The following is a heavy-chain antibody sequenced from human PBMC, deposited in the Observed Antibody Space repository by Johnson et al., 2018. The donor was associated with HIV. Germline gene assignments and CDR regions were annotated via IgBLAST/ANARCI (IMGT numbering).Heavy chain of an antibody. CDR1: GFTFSSYA. J-gene: IGHJ3*02. V-gene: IGHV3-30*04. D-gene: IGHD2-2*01. Sequence: QVQLVESGGGVVQPGRSLRLSCAASGFTFSSYAMHWVRQAPVKGLEWVAVISYDGSNKHYADSVKGRFTISRDNSKNTLYLQMNSLRAEDTAVYYCAREVVPAAIWAFDIWGQGTMVTVSS. CDR3: AREVVPAAIWAFDI. CDR2: ISYDGSNK.